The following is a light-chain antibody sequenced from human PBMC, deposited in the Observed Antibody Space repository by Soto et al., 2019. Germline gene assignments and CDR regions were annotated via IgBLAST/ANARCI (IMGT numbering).Light chain of an antibody. J-gene: IGKJ5*01. CDR1: QSVSSY. CDR2: GAS. CDR3: QQYGSSPLIS. V-gene: IGKV3-20*01. Sequence: EIVLTQYPATLSLSPGERDTRSGRASQSVSSYLAWYQQKPGQAPRLLIYGASKRATGIPDRFSGSGSGRDSTLNISGLEPEDFAVYYCQQYGSSPLISVGQVTRLEIK.